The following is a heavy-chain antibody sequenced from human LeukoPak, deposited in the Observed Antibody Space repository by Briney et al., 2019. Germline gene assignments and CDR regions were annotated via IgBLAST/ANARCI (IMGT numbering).Heavy chain of an antibody. CDR2: TYYRSKWYN. Sequence: SQTLSLTCAISGDSVSSNSAAWNWIRQSPSRGLEWLGRTYYRSKWYNDYAVSVKSRITINPDTSKNQFSLKLSSVTAADTAVYYCARVGDSSGWYEGYFDYWGQGTLVTVSS. V-gene: IGHV6-1*01. D-gene: IGHD6-19*01. CDR1: GDSVSSNSAA. J-gene: IGHJ4*02. CDR3: ARVGDSSGWYEGYFDY.